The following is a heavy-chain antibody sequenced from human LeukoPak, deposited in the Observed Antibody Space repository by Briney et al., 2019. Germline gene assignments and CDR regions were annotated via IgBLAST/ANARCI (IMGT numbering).Heavy chain of an antibody. CDR1: GGSISGYY. V-gene: IGHV4-59*01. CDR2: IYYSGNT. D-gene: IGHD3-9*01. J-gene: IGHJ5*02. CDR3: AREGYYDILTGYYINWFDP. Sequence: PSKTLSLICTVSGGSISGYYWSWIRQTPGKGLEWIGYIYYSGNTNYNPSLKSRVTMSVDTSKNQFSLKLSSVTAADTAVYYCAREGYYDILTGYYINWFDPWGQGTLVTVSS.